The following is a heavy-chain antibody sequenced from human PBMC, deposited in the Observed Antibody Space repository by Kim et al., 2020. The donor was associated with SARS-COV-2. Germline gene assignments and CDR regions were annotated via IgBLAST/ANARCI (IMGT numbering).Heavy chain of an antibody. CDR3: AKDLDYYDSSGYNLDNAFDI. CDR2: ISGSGGST. CDR1: GFTFSSYA. V-gene: IGHV3-23*01. J-gene: IGHJ3*02. D-gene: IGHD3-22*01. Sequence: GGSLRLSCAASGFTFSSYAMSWVRQAPGKGLEWVSAISGSGGSTYYADSVKGRFTISRDNSKNTLYLQMNSLRAEDTAVYYCAKDLDYYDSSGYNLDNAFDIWGQGTMVTVSS.